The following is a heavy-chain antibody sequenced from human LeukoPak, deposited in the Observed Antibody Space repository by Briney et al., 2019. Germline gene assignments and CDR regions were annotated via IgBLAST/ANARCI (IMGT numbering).Heavy chain of an antibody. J-gene: IGHJ4*02. Sequence: GGSLRLSCPASGFTFRSYAMSWVRQAPGKGLEWVSAISGSGGSAYYADSVKGRFTISRDNSKNALSLQMNSLRAEDTAVYYCATLWFGELGLYWGQGTLVSVSS. CDR2: ISGSGGSA. D-gene: IGHD3-10*01. CDR1: GFTFRSYA. CDR3: ATLWFGELGLY. V-gene: IGHV3-23*01.